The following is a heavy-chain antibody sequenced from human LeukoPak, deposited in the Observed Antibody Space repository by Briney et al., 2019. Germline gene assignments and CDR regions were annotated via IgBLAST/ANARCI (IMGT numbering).Heavy chain of an antibody. V-gene: IGHV3-9*03. J-gene: IGHJ4*02. Sequence: GRSLRLSCVASGFTFHDYAMHWVRQAPGKGLEWVSGISWNSGSIGYADSVKGRFTISRDNAKNSLYLQMNSVRAEDMALYYCAKDRGSSGWFFDYWGQGTLVTVSS. CDR2: ISWNSGSI. D-gene: IGHD6-19*01. CDR3: AKDRGSSGWFFDY. CDR1: GFTFHDYA.